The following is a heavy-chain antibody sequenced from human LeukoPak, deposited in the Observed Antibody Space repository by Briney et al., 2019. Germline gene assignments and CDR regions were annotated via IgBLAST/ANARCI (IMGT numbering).Heavy chain of an antibody. Sequence: GGSLRLSCEASGFSLSDHWMHWVRQVPGKGLVWVSRIKTDGRTTNYADSVKGRFTISRDNGKNTLYLQMNSLRADDTAVYYCARTIVAATGNDYWGQGTLVTVSS. J-gene: IGHJ4*02. CDR1: GFSLSDHW. CDR3: ARTIVAATGNDY. V-gene: IGHV3-74*01. CDR2: IKTDGRTT. D-gene: IGHD6-13*01.